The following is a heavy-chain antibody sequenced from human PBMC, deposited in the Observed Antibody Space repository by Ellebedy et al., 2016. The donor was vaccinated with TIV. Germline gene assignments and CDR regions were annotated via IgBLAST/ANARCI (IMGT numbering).Heavy chain of an antibody. CDR3: ARELMGVSGDFLYYFDY. Sequence: SVKVSXXASGGTFSSYAISWVRQAPGQGLEWMGGIIPIFGTANYAQKFQGRVTITADKSTSTAYMELSSLRSEDTAVYYCARELMGVSGDFLYYFDYWGQGTLVTVSS. V-gene: IGHV1-69*06. CDR1: GGTFSSYA. J-gene: IGHJ4*02. D-gene: IGHD4-17*01. CDR2: IIPIFGTA.